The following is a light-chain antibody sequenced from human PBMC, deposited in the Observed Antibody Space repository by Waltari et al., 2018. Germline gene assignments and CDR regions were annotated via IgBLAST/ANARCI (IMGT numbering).Light chain of an antibody. V-gene: IGKV2-28*01. CDR2: LGA. CDR3: MQALQTPWT. Sequence: DIVMTQSPLSLPVTPGEPASISYGSSQSRLHSNVYNHLNCYLQKPGQAPQLLIYLGANPASGVPDRFSGSGSGTDFTLKISKVEAEDVGVYYCMQALQTPWTFGQGTKVEIK. J-gene: IGKJ1*01. CDR1: QSRLHSNVYNH.